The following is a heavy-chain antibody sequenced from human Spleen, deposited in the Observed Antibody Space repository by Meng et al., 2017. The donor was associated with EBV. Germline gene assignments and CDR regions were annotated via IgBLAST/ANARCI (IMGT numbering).Heavy chain of an antibody. CDR1: GGPCSILTYF. D-gene: IGHD5-12*01. CDR2: IYYSGGP. CDR3: AAWVRFDTSDY. J-gene: IGHJ4*02. Sequence: LPPRACGRERVRSSEPLSLTGSFPGGPCSILTYFSACVRQPPGQGLELIRTIYYSGGPSSNPSLRSRVTISTDTAKNQFSLKLGSVTAADTAVYYCAAWVRFDTSDYWGQGTLVTVSS. V-gene: IGHV4-39*01.